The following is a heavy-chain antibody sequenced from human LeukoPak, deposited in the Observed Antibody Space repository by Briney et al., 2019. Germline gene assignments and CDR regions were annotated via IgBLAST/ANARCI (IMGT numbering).Heavy chain of an antibody. J-gene: IGHJ4*02. CDR2: ISSNGGST. Sequence: GGSLRLSCSASGFTFSNYAMHWVRQAPGKGLEHVSAISSNGGSTYYADSLKGRFTISRDNSKNTLYLQMSSLRAEDTAVYYCVKDYDSSGYYSSCDYWGQGTLVTVSS. V-gene: IGHV3-64D*09. CDR1: GFTFSNYA. D-gene: IGHD3-22*01. CDR3: VKDYDSSGYYSSCDY.